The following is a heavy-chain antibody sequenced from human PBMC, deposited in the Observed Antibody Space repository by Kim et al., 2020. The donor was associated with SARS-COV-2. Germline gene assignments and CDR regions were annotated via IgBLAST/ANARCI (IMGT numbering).Heavy chain of an antibody. D-gene: IGHD2-15*01. V-gene: IGHV3-53*01. CDR2: INNGGTT. Sequence: GGSLRLSCAASGFTVSSTYMSWVRQPPGKGLEWLAAINNGGTTDDAVSAKGRFTISSDTSANTLFLQINNVIAEDTAVYNCARAHTLLKSCNFYYGRDV. CDR3: ARAHTLLKSCNFYYGRDV. CDR1: GFTVSSTY. J-gene: IGHJ6*01.